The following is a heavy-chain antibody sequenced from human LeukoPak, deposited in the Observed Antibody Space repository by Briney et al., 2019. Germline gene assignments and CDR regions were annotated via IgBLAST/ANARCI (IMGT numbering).Heavy chain of an antibody. D-gene: IGHD3-22*01. J-gene: IGHJ4*02. CDR1: GGSISSGGYY. CDR2: IYYSGNT. Sequence: KPSETLSLTCTVSGGSISSGGYYWSWIRQHPGKGLEWIGYIYYSGNTYYNPSLKGRVTISRDTSKNQFSLKLSSVTAADTAVYYCARGTTYYYDSSGYYPRRYFDYWGQGTLVTVSS. CDR3: ARGTTYYYDSSGYYPRRYFDY. V-gene: IGHV4-31*03.